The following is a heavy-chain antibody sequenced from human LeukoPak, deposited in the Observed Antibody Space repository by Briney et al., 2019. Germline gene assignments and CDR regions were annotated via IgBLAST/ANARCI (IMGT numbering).Heavy chain of an antibody. CDR2: IFYTGTT. V-gene: IGHV4-39*07. CDR1: GGSIGSDNYY. D-gene: IGHD5-18*01. Sequence: PSETLSLTCTVSGGSIGSDNYYWDWIRQPPGKGLEFIAGIFYTGTTYYNPSLKSRVTISIDTSKNQFSLKLSSVTAADTAVYYCARASRGYSYGHDYYGMDVWGQGTTVTVSS. CDR3: ARASRGYSYGHDYYGMDV. J-gene: IGHJ6*02.